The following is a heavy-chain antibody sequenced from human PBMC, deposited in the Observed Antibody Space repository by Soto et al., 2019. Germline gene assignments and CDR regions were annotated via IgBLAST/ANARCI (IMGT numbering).Heavy chain of an antibody. CDR2: IDNSGGTT. J-gene: IGHJ4*02. CDR1: GFTFSSYA. Sequence: EVQLLESGGGLVQPGGSLRLSCAASGFTFSSYAMTWVRQAPGQGLEWVSGIDNSGGTTYYADSVKGRFTISRDNAKNTLYLQMNGLRAEDTAVYYCAKRRVEYCGGGTCYYFDYWGQGTLVTVSS. D-gene: IGHD2-15*01. CDR3: AKRRVEYCGGGTCYYFDY. V-gene: IGHV3-23*01.